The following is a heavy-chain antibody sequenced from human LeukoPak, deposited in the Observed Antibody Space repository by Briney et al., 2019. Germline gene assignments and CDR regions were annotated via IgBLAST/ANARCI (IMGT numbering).Heavy chain of an antibody. D-gene: IGHD4-23*01. CDR3: ARENDYGGNSGDY. CDR2: ISSSSSYI. J-gene: IGHJ4*02. CDR1: GFTFSSYS. V-gene: IGHV3-21*01. Sequence: PGGSLRLSCAASGFTFSSYSMNWVRQAPGKGLEWVSSISSSSSYIYYADSVKGRFTISRDNAKNSLYLQMNSLRAKDTAVYYCARENDYGGNSGDYWGQGTLVTVSS.